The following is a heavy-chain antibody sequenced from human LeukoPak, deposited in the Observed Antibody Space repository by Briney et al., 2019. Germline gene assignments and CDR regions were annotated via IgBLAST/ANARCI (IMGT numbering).Heavy chain of an antibody. V-gene: IGHV3-30*03. Sequence: GRSLRLSCAASGFTFSSYGMHWVRQAPGKGLEWVAVISYDGSNKYYADSVKGRFTISRDNSKNTLYLQMNSLRAEDTAVYYCAREGLLDYWGQGTLVTVSS. CDR2: ISYDGSNK. CDR1: GFTFSSYG. D-gene: IGHD2-21*02. CDR3: AREGLLDY. J-gene: IGHJ4*02.